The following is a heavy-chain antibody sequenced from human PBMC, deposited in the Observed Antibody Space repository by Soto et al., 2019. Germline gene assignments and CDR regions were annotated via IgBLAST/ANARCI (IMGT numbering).Heavy chain of an antibody. J-gene: IGHJ5*02. Sequence: SETLSLTCTVSGGSISSYYWSWIRQPPGKGLEWIGYIYYSGSTNYNPSLKSRVTISVDTSKNQFSLKLSTVTAADTAVYYCARSGTTTPLGGVIARTLDHWGQGTLVTVSS. D-gene: IGHD3-16*02. CDR1: GGSISSYY. CDR3: ARSGTTTPLGGVIARTLDH. V-gene: IGHV4-59*01. CDR2: IYYSGST.